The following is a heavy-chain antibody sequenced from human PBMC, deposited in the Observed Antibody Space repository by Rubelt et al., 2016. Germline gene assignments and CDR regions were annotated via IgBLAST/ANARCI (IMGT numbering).Heavy chain of an antibody. Sequence: QVQLVQSGTEVKKPGASVKVSCKASGYTFTSYGLSWVRQAPGQGLEWMGRISPIDGDTASAHKFQGRVAVTADTSMGTVYLEVNSLRSDDTAMYYCAHSSGWWAFDYWGQGTLVSVSS. D-gene: IGHD6-19*01. CDR2: ISPIDGDT. J-gene: IGHJ4*02. V-gene: IGHV1-18*01. CDR3: AHSSGWWAFDY. CDR1: GYTFTSYG.